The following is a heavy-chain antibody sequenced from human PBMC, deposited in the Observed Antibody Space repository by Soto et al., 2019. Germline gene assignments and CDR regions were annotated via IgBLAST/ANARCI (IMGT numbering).Heavy chain of an antibody. J-gene: IGHJ5*02. CDR3: AGSKDDVVAGSVCFDP. CDR2: IYHSGNT. CDR1: GCTFTSYGNS. Sequence: SETLSLSCAASGCTFTSYGNSWGWLRQPQGQDLESIRHIYHSGNTYYNPSLKGRVTISLDHSTNQLSLRLKTVTAADAAEYFCAGSKDDVVAGSVCFDPWGQGTLVTVSS. V-gene: IGHV4-30-2*01. D-gene: IGHD2-21*01.